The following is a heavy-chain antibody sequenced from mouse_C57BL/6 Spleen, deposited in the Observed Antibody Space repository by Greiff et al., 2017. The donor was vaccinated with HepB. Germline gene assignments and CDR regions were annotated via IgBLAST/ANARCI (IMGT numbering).Heavy chain of an antibody. Sequence: EVQLVESGGDLVKPGGSLKLSCAATGFTFSSYGMSWVRQTPDKRLVWVATISSGGSYTYYPDSVQGRFTISRDNAKNTLYLQLSSLNSEDTAMYYYARHARAYSNYECYAMDYWGQGTSVTVSS. CDR1: GFTFSSYG. D-gene: IGHD2-5*01. V-gene: IGHV5-6*01. J-gene: IGHJ4*01. CDR2: ISSGGSYT. CDR3: ARHARAYSNYECYAMDY.